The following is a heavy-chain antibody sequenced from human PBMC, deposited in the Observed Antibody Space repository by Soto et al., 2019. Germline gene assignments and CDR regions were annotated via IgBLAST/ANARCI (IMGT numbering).Heavy chain of an antibody. CDR1: GYTLTELS. CDR2: FDPEDGET. CDR3: AGTVVVPAATAAFDI. V-gene: IGHV1-24*01. Sequence: GASVKVSCKVSGYTLTELSMHWVRQAPGKGLEWMGGFDPEDGETIYAQKFQGRVTMTEDTSTDTAYMELSSLRSEDTAVYYCAGTVVVPAATAAFDIWGQGTMVTVSS. J-gene: IGHJ3*02. D-gene: IGHD2-2*01.